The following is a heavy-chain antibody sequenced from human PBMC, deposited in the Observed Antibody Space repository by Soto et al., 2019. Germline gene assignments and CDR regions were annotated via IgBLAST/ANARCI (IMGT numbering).Heavy chain of an antibody. CDR2: IYYSGST. D-gene: IGHD4-4*01. Sequence: SETLSLTCTVSGGSISSGGYYWSWIRQHPGKGLEWIGYIYYSGSTYYNPSLKSRVTISVGTSKNQFSLKLSSVTAADTAVYYCAREGYSNYVFWFDPWGQGTLVTVSS. V-gene: IGHV4-31*03. J-gene: IGHJ5*02. CDR3: AREGYSNYVFWFDP. CDR1: GGSISSGGYY.